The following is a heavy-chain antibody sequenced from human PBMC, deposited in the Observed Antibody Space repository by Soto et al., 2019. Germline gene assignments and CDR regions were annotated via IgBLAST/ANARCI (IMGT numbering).Heavy chain of an antibody. CDR1: GFVFSSYG. D-gene: IGHD2-8*02. V-gene: IGHV3-33*01. J-gene: IGHJ4*02. Sequence: PGGSLRLSCAASGFVFSSYGMHWVRQAPGKGLEWVVVIWYDGGNKHYADSVMGRFTISRDNSKNTLFLQMNSLRAEDTAIYYCARGLVGFFHIDYWGPGILVTVSS. CDR3: ARGLVGFFHIDY. CDR2: IWYDGGNK.